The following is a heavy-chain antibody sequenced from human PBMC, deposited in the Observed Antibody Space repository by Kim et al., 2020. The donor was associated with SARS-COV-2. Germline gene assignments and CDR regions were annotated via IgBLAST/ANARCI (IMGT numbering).Heavy chain of an antibody. V-gene: IGHV4-34*01. J-gene: IGHJ5*02. CDR2: INHSGST. Sequence: SETLSLTCAVYGGSFSGYYWSWIRQPPGKGLEWIGEINHSGSTNYNPSLKIRVTITVDTSKNQFSLKLSSVTAADTAVYYCARGRDSSSWYGMRVLFDP. CDR1: GGSFSGYY. D-gene: IGHD6-13*01. CDR3: ARGRDSSSWYGMRVLFDP.